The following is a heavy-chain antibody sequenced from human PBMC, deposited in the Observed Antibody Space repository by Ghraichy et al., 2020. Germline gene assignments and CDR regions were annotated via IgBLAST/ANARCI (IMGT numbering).Heavy chain of an antibody. CDR2: ISSSSSTI. CDR1: GFTFSSYS. D-gene: IGHD1-26*01. Sequence: GGSLRLSCAASGFTFSSYSMNWVRQAPGKGLEWVSYISSSSSTIYYADSVKGRFTISRDNAKNSLYLQMNSLRDEDTAVYYCARVPRYSGSYYTGVPYWGQGTLVTVSS. V-gene: IGHV3-48*02. CDR3: ARVPRYSGSYYTGVPY. J-gene: IGHJ4*02.